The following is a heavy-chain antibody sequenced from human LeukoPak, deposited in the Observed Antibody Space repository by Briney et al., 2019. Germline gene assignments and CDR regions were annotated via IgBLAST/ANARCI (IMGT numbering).Heavy chain of an antibody. CDR2: IYYSGST. V-gene: IGHV4-59*01. CDR3: AGVVEIAADGTIPPHAFDI. Sequence: SETLSLTCAVYGGSFSGYYWSWIRQPPGKGLEWIGYIYYSGSTNYNPSLKSRVTISVDTSKNQFSLKRSSVTAAATAVYYCAGVVEIAADGTIPPHAFDIWGQGTMVTVSS. D-gene: IGHD6-13*01. CDR1: GGSFSGYY. J-gene: IGHJ3*02.